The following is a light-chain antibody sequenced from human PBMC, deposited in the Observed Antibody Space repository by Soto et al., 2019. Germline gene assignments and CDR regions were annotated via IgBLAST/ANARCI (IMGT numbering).Light chain of an antibody. Sequence: QSVLTQPASVSGSPGQAITISCTGTSSDFGAYNYVSWYQQHPGKAPKLMIYDVSNRPLGVSNRFSGSKSGNTASLTISGLQAEDEADYYCSSYRSSTTPYVFGTGTKVTVL. CDR1: SSDFGAYNY. J-gene: IGLJ1*01. CDR3: SSYRSSTTPYV. CDR2: DVS. V-gene: IGLV2-14*01.